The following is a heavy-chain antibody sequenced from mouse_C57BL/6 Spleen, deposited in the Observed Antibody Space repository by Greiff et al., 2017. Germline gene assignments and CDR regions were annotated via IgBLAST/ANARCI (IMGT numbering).Heavy chain of an antibody. CDR1: GYTFTSYW. Sequence: VQLQQPGAELVMPGASVKLSCKASGYTFTSYWMHWVKQRPGQGLEWIGEIDPSDSYTNSNPKFKGKSTLTVDKSSSTAYMQLSSLTSEDSAVDYGARRNYGNSYYFDYWGQGTTRTVSS. V-gene: IGHV1-69*01. D-gene: IGHD2-1*01. CDR2: IDPSDSYT. CDR3: ARRNYGNSYYFDY. J-gene: IGHJ2*01.